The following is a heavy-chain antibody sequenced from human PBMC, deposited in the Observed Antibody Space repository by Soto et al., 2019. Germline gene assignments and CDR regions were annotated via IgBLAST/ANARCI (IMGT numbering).Heavy chain of an antibody. D-gene: IGHD3-16*01. V-gene: IGHV4-28*01. CDR1: GYSISSANW. CDR3: VRYVSGSNARWFGP. CDR2: MHYSGST. J-gene: IGHJ5*02. Sequence: SETLSLTCAASGYSISSANWWGWIRRPPGKGLEWIGYMHYSGSTHYSPSLRSRVTLSADTSKNQFSLTLSSVTAVDTAVYYCVRYVSGSNARWFGPWGQGTLVTVSS.